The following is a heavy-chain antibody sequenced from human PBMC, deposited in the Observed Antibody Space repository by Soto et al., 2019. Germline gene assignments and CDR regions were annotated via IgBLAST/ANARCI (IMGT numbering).Heavy chain of an antibody. D-gene: IGHD1-1*01. CDR2: ISGSGGNT. CDR1: GFTFTSCA. CDR3: AKVSRNDLNFDMDV. V-gene: IGHV3-23*01. Sequence: GGSLRLSCAASGFTFTSCAMSWVRQAPGKGLEWVSSISGSGGNTYYADSVKGRFTISRDNSKNTLYLQMSSLRAEDTAVYYCAKVSRNDLNFDMDVWGQGTTVTVSS. J-gene: IGHJ6*02.